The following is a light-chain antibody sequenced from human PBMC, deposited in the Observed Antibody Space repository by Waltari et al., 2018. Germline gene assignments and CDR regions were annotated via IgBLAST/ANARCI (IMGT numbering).Light chain of an antibody. J-gene: IGLJ1*01. CDR2: EVT. Sequence: QSALTQPASVSGSPGQSITISCTGTGSDVGGYDFASWYQQHPGKAPKLIIYEVTNRPSGVSSRFSGSKSGNTASLTISGLQAEDEADYYCSSYTSSATYVFGTGTKVTVL. V-gene: IGLV2-14*01. CDR3: SSYTSSATYV. CDR1: GSDVGGYDF.